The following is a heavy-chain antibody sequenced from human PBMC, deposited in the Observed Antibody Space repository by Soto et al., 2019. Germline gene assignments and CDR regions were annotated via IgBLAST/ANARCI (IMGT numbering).Heavy chain of an antibody. Sequence: PGGSLRLSCAASGFTFNNYAMNWVRQAPGKGLEWVATISATGGSTYYADSVKGRFTISRDNSKNTLYLQMNGLRVEDTVVYYCAKDRLAGNFDYWGQGTQVTVSS. CDR2: ISATGGST. V-gene: IGHV3-23*01. J-gene: IGHJ4*02. CDR3: AKDRLAGNFDY. CDR1: GFTFNNYA.